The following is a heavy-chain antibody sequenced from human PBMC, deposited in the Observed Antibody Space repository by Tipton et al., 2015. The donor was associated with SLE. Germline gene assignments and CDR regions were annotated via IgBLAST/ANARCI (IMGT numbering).Heavy chain of an antibody. D-gene: IGHD3-3*01. CDR3: ARLSMDYDFWSGYCLFDY. CDR2: INHSGST. J-gene: IGHJ4*02. Sequence: TLSFTCAVYGGSFSGYYWSWIRQPPGKGLEWIGEINHSGSTNYNPSLKSRVTISVDTSKNQFSLKLSSVTAADTAVYYCARLSMDYDFWSGYCLFDYWGQGTLVTVSS. CDR1: GGSFSGYY. V-gene: IGHV4-34*01.